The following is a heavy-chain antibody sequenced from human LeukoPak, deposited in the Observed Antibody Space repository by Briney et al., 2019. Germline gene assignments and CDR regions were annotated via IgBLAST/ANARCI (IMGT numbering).Heavy chain of an antibody. CDR1: GYTSTSYG. J-gene: IGHJ5*02. CDR3: VRDPSYIVVVSSTVTGFDP. CDR2: ISAYNGNT. D-gene: IGHD2-2*01. Sequence: ASVKVSCKASGYTSTSYGISWVRQAPGQGLEWMGWISAYNGNTNHAQKLQGRVTMTTDTSTSTAYMELRSLRSDDTAVYYCVRDPSYIVVVSSTVTGFDPWGQGTLVTVSS. V-gene: IGHV1-18*01.